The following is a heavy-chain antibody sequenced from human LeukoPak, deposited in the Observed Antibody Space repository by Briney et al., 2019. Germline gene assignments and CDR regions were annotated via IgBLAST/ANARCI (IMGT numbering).Heavy chain of an antibody. D-gene: IGHD1-26*01. Sequence: GGSLRLSCAASGLTFRSYAMSWVRQAPGKGLEWVSSISGSGGGPYYADSVKGRFTISRDNSKNVMYLQMNSLRAEDTAVYYCARAQWELQADFDYWGQGTLVTVSS. V-gene: IGHV3-23*01. CDR3: ARAQWELQADFDY. J-gene: IGHJ4*02. CDR2: ISGSGGGP. CDR1: GLTFRSYA.